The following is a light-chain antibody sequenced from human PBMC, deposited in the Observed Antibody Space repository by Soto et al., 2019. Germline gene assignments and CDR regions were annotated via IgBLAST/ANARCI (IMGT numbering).Light chain of an antibody. CDR3: HQYGTSPLT. CDR1: QRVSSSS. CDR2: GAS. Sequence: DTVLTQSPGTLSLSPGERATLSCRASQRVSSSSLAWYQQRPGQAPRLLMYGASRRATGIPDRFSGSGSGTDFTLIISRLETEDFAVYYCHQYGTSPLTCGGGTKVEIK. J-gene: IGKJ4*01. V-gene: IGKV3-20*01.